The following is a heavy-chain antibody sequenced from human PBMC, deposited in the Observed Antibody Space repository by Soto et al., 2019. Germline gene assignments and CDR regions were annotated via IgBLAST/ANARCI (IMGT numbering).Heavy chain of an antibody. CDR2: IYYSGST. V-gene: IGHV4-30-4*01. CDR3: ARAGRASPYYFDY. Sequence: SETLSLTCTVSGGSISSGDYYWSWIRQPPGKGLEWLGYIYYSGSTYYNPSLNSRVTISVDTSKNQFALKLGSVTAADTAVYYCARAGRASPYYFDYWGQGTLVTVSS. J-gene: IGHJ4*02. CDR1: GGSISSGDYY.